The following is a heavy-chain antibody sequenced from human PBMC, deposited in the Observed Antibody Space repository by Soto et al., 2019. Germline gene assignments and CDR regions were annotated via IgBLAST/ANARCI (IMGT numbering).Heavy chain of an antibody. CDR2: INWNGGST. Sequence: EVQLVESGGGVVRPGGSLRLSCAASGFTVDDYGMSWVRQAPGKGLEWVSGINWNGGSTGYADSVKGRFTISRDNAKNPLYLQMNSLRAEDTALYYCARARYYYGSGNYRYGMDVWGQGTTVTVSS. J-gene: IGHJ6*02. CDR1: GFTVDDYG. CDR3: ARARYYYGSGNYRYGMDV. V-gene: IGHV3-20*04. D-gene: IGHD3-10*01.